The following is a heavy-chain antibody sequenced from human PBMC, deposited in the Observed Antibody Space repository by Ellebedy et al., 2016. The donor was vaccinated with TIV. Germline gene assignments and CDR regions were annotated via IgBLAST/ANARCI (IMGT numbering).Heavy chain of an antibody. CDR1: GFGFSSYA. J-gene: IGHJ4*02. V-gene: IGHV3-23*01. Sequence: PGGSLRLSCAASGFGFSSYAMTWVRQAPGKGLEWVSGISATGTNTYHADSVKGRFTIPRDNSNNTLYLQMKSLRPEDTAIYYCAQRGGEYYDNSGHDYWGQGTLVTVSS. D-gene: IGHD3-22*01. CDR2: ISATGTNT. CDR3: AQRGGEYYDNSGHDY.